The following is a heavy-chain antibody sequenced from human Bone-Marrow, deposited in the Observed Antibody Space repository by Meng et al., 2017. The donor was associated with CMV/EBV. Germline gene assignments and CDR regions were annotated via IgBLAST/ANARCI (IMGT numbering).Heavy chain of an antibody. Sequence: GESLKISCAASGFTFSSYSMNWVRQAPGKGLEWVSSISSSSSYIYYADSVKGRFTISRDNAKNSLYLQMNSLRAEDTAVYYCAREGDRITIFGVAPFTYGMDVWGQGTMVTVSS. D-gene: IGHD3-3*01. CDR1: GFTFSSYS. V-gene: IGHV3-21*01. CDR3: AREGDRITIFGVAPFTYGMDV. CDR2: ISSSSSYI. J-gene: IGHJ6*02.